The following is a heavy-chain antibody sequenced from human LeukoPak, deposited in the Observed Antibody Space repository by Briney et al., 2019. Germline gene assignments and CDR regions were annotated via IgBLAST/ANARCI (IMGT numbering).Heavy chain of an antibody. CDR3: ARVRCSGGSCYPRGY. J-gene: IGHJ4*02. CDR1: GFTFSSYS. V-gene: IGHV3-48*04. Sequence: GGSLRLSCAASGFTFSSYSMNWVRQAPGKGLEWVSYISSSSSTIYYADSVKGRFTISRDNAKNSLYLQMNSLRAEDTAVYYCARVRCSGGSCYPRGYWGQGTLVTVSS. D-gene: IGHD2-15*01. CDR2: ISSSSSTI.